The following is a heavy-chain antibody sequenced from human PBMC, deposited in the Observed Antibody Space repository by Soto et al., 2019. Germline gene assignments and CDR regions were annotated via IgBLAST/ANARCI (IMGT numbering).Heavy chain of an antibody. CDR2: INPSGGST. Sequence: ASVKVSCKASGYTFTSYYMHWVRQAPGQGLEWMGIINPSGGSTSYAQKFQGRVTMTRDTSTSTVYMELSSLRSEDTAVYYCAREVRRRQVDTAIVPRSRHYDYCGQGTLVTVAS. D-gene: IGHD5-18*01. V-gene: IGHV1-46*01. J-gene: IGHJ4*02. CDR1: GYTFTSYY. CDR3: AREVRRRQVDTAIVPRSRHYDY.